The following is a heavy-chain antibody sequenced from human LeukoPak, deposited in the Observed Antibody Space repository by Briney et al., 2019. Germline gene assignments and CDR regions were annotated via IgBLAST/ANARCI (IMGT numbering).Heavy chain of an antibody. CDR3: TKESGYSGYGEFDY. Sequence: GGSLRLSCAASGFTVSSNYMSWVRQAPGKGLEWVSLIYSGGSTYYADSVKGRFTISRDNSKNTLYLQMNSLRAEDTAVYYCTKESGYSGYGEFDYWGQGTLVTVSS. J-gene: IGHJ4*02. D-gene: IGHD5-12*01. V-gene: IGHV3-53*01. CDR1: GFTVSSNY. CDR2: IYSGGST.